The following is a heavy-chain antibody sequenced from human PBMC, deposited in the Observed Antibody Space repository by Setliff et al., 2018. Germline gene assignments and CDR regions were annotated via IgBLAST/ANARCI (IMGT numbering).Heavy chain of an antibody. CDR3: AISTLSICSGGSCPNAFDV. CDR1: GYTFTAYH. CDR2: ISSYNDVT. V-gene: IGHV1-18*04. Sequence: ASVKVSCKASGYTFTAYHMQWVRQAPGQGLEWVGWISSYNDVTSYAQRFQGRVTLTTDTSTSAAYMELRTLRSDDTAVYYCAISTLSICSGGSCPNAFDVWGQGTMVTVSS. J-gene: IGHJ3*01. D-gene: IGHD2-15*01.